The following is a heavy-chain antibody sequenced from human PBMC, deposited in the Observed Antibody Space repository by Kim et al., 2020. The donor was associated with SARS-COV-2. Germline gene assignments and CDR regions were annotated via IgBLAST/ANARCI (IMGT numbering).Heavy chain of an antibody. CDR1: GGSIRSGGKF. J-gene: IGHJ4*02. CDR2: ISYSGNS. CDR3: AIGQPLAY. D-gene: IGHD2-2*01. V-gene: IGHV4-31*03. Sequence: SETLSLTCSVSGGSIRSGGKFWTWLRQHPAKGLEWIGYISYSGNSHYSPSLRSRVCISLQTSDNQLSLELTSVTAADTAVYYCAIGQPLAYWVQGILVT.